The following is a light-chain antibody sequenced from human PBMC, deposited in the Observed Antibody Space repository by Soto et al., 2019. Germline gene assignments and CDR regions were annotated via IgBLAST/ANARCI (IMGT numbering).Light chain of an antibody. CDR3: QQYNIWPLT. CDR2: GAS. V-gene: IGKV3-15*01. J-gene: IGKJ4*01. CDR1: QSISTF. Sequence: ELVMTQSPATLSVAPGERATLSCRASQSISTFLAWYQQKPGQAPRLLIYGASTRATGIPARFSGSGSGTEFTLTISSLQSEDFAVYCCQQYNIWPLTFGGGTKVDI.